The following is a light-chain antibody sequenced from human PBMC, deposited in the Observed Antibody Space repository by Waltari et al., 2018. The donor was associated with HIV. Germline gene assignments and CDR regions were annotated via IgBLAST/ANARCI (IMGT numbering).Light chain of an antibody. CDR3: CSYTKLTTHYVL. V-gene: IGLV2-14*03. J-gene: IGLJ3*02. Sequence: QSALTQPASVSGSPGQSITIPCTGIPSDIGGYNYVSWHQRHPDQAPKLIIFVVSNRPSGISSRFSGSKSGNTASLTISGLQAEDEADYYCCSYTKLTTHYVLFGGGTKLTVL. CDR1: PSDIGGYNY. CDR2: VVS.